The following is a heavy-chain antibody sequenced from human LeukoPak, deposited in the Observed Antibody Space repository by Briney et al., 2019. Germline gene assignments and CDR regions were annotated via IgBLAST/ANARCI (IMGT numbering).Heavy chain of an antibody. Sequence: SVKVSCKASVGTFSSYAISWVRQAPGQGLEWMGGIIPIFGTANYAQKFQSRVTITADESTSTAYMEPSSLRSEDTAVYYCARHVSTTGTTGYYYFDYWGQGTLVTVSS. CDR1: VGTFSSYA. CDR2: IIPIFGTA. V-gene: IGHV1-69*13. D-gene: IGHD1-1*01. CDR3: ARHVSTTGTTGYYYFDY. J-gene: IGHJ4*02.